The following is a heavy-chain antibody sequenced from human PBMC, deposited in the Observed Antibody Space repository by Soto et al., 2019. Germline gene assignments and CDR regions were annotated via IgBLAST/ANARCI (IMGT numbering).Heavy chain of an antibody. CDR1: GFTFSSYA. V-gene: IGHV3-30-3*01. J-gene: IGHJ3*02. CDR3: ARDLGWLQVAFDI. CDR2: ISYDGSNK. Sequence: GGSLRLSCAASGFTFSSYAMHWVRQAPGKGLEWVAVISYDGSNKYYADSVEGRFTISRDNSKNTLYLQMNSLRAEDTAVYYCARDLGWLQVAFDIWGQGTMVTVSS. D-gene: IGHD5-12*01.